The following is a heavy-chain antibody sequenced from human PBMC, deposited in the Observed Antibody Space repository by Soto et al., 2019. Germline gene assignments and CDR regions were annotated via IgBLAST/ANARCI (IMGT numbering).Heavy chain of an antibody. D-gene: IGHD6-19*01. V-gene: IGHV1-69*02. CDR1: GDSFSRST. Sequence: SVKVSCKASGDSFSRSTFSWVRQAPGQGLEWMGRFIPMLGIANYAQTFQGRVTITADKSTSTAYMDLSSLRSEDTAVYYCARGPQSSGWRGKWFDAWGQGTMVTVSS. J-gene: IGHJ5*02. CDR3: ARGPQSSGWRGKWFDA. CDR2: FIPMLGIA.